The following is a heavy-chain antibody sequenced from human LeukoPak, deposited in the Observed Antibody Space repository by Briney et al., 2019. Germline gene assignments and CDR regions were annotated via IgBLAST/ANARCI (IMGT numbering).Heavy chain of an antibody. CDR1: GFTFSSYA. D-gene: IGHD5-24*01. Sequence: PGGSLRLSCAASGFTFSSYAMHWVRQAPGKGLEWVAVISYDGSNKYYADSVKGRFTISRDNAKNSLYLQMNSLRAEDTAIYYCARDRVFADGYSRFDLWGRGTLVTVSS. CDR2: ISYDGSNK. V-gene: IGHV3-30*04. CDR3: ARDRVFADGYSRFDL. J-gene: IGHJ2*01.